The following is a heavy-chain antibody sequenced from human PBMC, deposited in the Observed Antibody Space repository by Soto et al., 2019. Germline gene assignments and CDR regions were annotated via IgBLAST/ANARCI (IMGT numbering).Heavy chain of an antibody. V-gene: IGHV3-23*01. J-gene: IGHJ4*02. D-gene: IGHD6-6*01. Sequence: AISGSGGSTYYADSVKGRFTISRDNSKNTLYLQMNSLRAEDTAVYYCAKEARAARYFDYWGQGTLVTVSS. CDR2: ISGSGGST. CDR3: AKEARAARYFDY.